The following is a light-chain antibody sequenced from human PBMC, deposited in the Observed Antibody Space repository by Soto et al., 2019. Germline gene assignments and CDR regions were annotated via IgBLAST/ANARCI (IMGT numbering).Light chain of an antibody. CDR3: QQYNTWPRT. V-gene: IGKV3-15*01. Sequence: EIVMTQSPATLSVSPGERATLSCRASQSVSSNLAWYQQKPGQAPRLLISGASTRATGIPARFSGSGSGTEFTLTITSLQSEDFAIYYCQQYNTWPRTVGQGTKVEIK. J-gene: IGKJ1*01. CDR2: GAS. CDR1: QSVSSN.